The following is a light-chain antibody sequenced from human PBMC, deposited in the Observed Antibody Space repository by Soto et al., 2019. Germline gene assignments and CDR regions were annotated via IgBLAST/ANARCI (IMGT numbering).Light chain of an antibody. CDR2: KAS. Sequence: DIQMTQSPSTLSASVGDRVTITCRASQSISSLLAWYQQTPGKAPKLLIYKASSLESGVPSRFSGSGSGTEFTLTISSLQPDDFAIYYCQQYKSYPVTFGHGTKVDIK. J-gene: IGKJ1*01. CDR1: QSISSL. CDR3: QQYKSYPVT. V-gene: IGKV1-5*03.